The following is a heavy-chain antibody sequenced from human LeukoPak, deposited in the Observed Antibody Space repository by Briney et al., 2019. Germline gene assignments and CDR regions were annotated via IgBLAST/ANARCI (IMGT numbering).Heavy chain of an antibody. CDR1: GVSLSSDKYY. Sequence: SETLSLTCSVSGVSLSSDKYYWAWYRQRPGKGLEWIGYMYYSGTTSYNPSLKIRGSISVATSRSPFSLKLSSVTAAGTGVYYRATPYCGTLSCLVVFGIWGQGTMVTVSS. J-gene: IGHJ3*02. CDR2: MYYSGTT. D-gene: IGHD2-21*01. V-gene: IGHV4-31*03. CDR3: ATPYCGTLSCLVVFGI.